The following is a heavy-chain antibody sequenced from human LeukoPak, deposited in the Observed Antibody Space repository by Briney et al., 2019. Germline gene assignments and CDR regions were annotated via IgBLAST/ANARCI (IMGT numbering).Heavy chain of an antibody. CDR3: ARTYYYDSNWFGP. D-gene: IGHD3-22*01. J-gene: IGHJ5*02. CDR1: GFTFSNYA. V-gene: IGHV3-23*01. Sequence: GGSLRLSCAASGFTFSNYAMHWVRQGPGKGLEWVAATSSSDPGTYHANSVRGRFTISRDNSKNTLYLQMNSLRAEDTAVYYCARTYYYDSNWFGPWGQGTLVTVSS. CDR2: TSSSDPGT.